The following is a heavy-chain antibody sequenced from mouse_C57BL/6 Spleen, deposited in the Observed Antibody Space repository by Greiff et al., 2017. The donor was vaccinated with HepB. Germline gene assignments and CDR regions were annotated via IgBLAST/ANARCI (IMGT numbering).Heavy chain of an antibody. Sequence: VQLQQSGPELVKPGASVKISCKASGYAFSSSWMNWVEQRPGKGLEWIGRIYPGDGDTNYNGKFKGKATLTADKSSSTAYMQLSSLTSEDSAVYFCARGEDYFDYWGQGTTLTVSS. J-gene: IGHJ2*01. CDR3: ARGEDYFDY. V-gene: IGHV1-82*01. CDR1: GYAFSSSW. CDR2: IYPGDGDT.